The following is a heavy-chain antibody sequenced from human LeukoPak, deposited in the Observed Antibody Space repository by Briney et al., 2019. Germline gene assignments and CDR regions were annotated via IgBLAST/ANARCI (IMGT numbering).Heavy chain of an antibody. CDR3: ARAWSYSGYDFYLDY. V-gene: IGHV3-48*03. Sequence: PGGSLRLSCAASGFTFSSYEMNWVRQAPGKGLEWVSYISSSGSTIYYADSVKGRFTISRDNAKNSLYLQMNSPRAEDTAVYYCARAWSYSGYDFYLDYWGQGTLVTVSS. CDR2: ISSSGSTI. D-gene: IGHD5-12*01. J-gene: IGHJ4*02. CDR1: GFTFSSYE.